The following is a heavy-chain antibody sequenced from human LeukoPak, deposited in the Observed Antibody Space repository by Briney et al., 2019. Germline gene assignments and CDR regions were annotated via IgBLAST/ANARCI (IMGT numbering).Heavy chain of an antibody. J-gene: IGHJ4*02. D-gene: IGHD6-13*01. CDR1: GGSFSGYY. V-gene: IGHV4-34*01. CDR3: ARFYSSSWRTYYFDY. Sequence: SETLSLTCAVYGGSFSGYYWSWIRQPPGKGLEWIWEINHSGSTNYNPSLKSRVTISVDTSKNQFSLKLSSVTAADTAVYYCARFYSSSWRTYYFDYWGQGTLVTVSS. CDR2: INHSGST.